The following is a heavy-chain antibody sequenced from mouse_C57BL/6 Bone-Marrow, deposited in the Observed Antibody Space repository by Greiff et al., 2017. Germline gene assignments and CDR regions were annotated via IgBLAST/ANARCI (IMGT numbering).Heavy chain of an antibody. CDR3: GSNYWFAY. D-gene: IGHD2-5*01. V-gene: IGHV1-7*01. CDR2: LNPSSGDT. CDR1: GYTFTSYW. Sequence: QVHVKQSGAELAQPGASVKLSCKASGYTFTSYWMHWVNPWPGQGMEWIGYLNPSSGDTEYNQKFKDKATLTADKSSSKAYMQLSILTYEYSADCDWGSNYWFAYWGQGTLVTVSA. J-gene: IGHJ3*01.